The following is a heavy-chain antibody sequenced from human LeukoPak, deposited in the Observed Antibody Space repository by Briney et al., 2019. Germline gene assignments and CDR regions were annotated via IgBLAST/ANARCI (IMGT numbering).Heavy chain of an antibody. CDR3: ARGYSSSYYFDY. J-gene: IGHJ4*02. D-gene: IGHD6-6*01. V-gene: IGHV3-7*01. CDR1: GFNFSIHW. Sequence: GGSLRLSCAASGFNFSIHWMTWVRQAPGKGLEWVANIQDDGSEKNYVGSVKGRFTISRDNAKNSLYLQMNSLRVEDTAVYYCARGYSSSYYFDYWGQGTLVTVSS. CDR2: IQDDGSEK.